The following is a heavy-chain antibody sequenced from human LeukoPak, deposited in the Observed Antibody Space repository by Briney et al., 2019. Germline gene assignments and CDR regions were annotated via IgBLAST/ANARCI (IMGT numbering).Heavy chain of an antibody. D-gene: IGHD3-9*01. Sequence: SETLSLTCAVYGGSFSGYYWGWIRQPPGKGLEWIGSIYYSGSTYYNPSLKSRVTISVDTSKNQFSLRLNSVTAADTAVYYCARHGALRYFPHWGQGTLVTVSS. V-gene: IGHV4-39*01. CDR3: ARHGALRYFPH. J-gene: IGHJ4*02. CDR2: IYYSGST. CDR1: GGSFSGYY.